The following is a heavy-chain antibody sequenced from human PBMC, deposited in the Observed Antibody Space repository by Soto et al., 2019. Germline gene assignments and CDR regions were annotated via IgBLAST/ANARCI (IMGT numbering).Heavy chain of an antibody. CDR2: IIPIFGTA. CDR3: ARDYSSSAALFSYYYYGMDA. Sequence: GASVKVSCKASGGTFSSYAIGWVRQAPGQGLEWMGGIIPIFGTANYAQKFQGRVTITADESTSTAYMELSSLRSEDTAVYYCARDYSSSAALFSYYYYGMDAWGQGTTVTVSS. V-gene: IGHV1-69*13. D-gene: IGHD6-13*01. CDR1: GGTFSSYA. J-gene: IGHJ6*02.